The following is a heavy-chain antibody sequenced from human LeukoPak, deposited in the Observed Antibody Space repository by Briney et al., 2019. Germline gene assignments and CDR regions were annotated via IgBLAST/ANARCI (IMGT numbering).Heavy chain of an antibody. CDR2: IDPSDSYT. D-gene: IGHD5-24*01. V-gene: IGHV5-10-1*01. Sequence: GESMKIACKGSGYSFTIYWISWVRQMPGKGPEWMGRIDPSDSYTNYSPSFQGHVTISADKSLSTAYLQWGSLKASDTAMYYCARHLDTGYNKEFDSWGQGTLVTVSS. CDR3: ARHLDTGYNKEFDS. CDR1: GYSFTIYW. J-gene: IGHJ5*01.